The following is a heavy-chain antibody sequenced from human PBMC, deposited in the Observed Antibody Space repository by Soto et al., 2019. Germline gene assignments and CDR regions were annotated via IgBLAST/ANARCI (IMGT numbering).Heavy chain of an antibody. CDR3: AKATLHVYYYHSRGPFDA. CDR2: ISNDGSNK. J-gene: IGHJ4*02. V-gene: IGHV3-30*18. Sequence: PGGSLRLSCGASGFTFSNSGMHWVRQAPGKGLEWVAFISNDGSNKNYADSVKGRFSISRDNSENTLSLQLNSLRAEDTAVYFCAKATLHVYYYHSRGPFDAWGQGTLVTVSS. CDR1: GFTFSNSG. D-gene: IGHD3-22*01.